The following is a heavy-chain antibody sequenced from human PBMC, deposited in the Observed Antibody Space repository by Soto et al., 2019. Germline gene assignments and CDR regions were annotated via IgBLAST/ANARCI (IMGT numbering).Heavy chain of an antibody. CDR2: IYYSGST. Sequence: PSETLSLTCTVSGCSISSSSYYWGWIRQPPGKGLEWIGSIYYSGSTYYNPSLKSRVTISVDTSKNQFSLKLSSVTAADTAVYYCARLLYYYDSSGYYYFDYWGQGTLVTVSS. CDR1: GCSISSSSYY. D-gene: IGHD3-22*01. CDR3: ARLLYYYDSSGYYYFDY. V-gene: IGHV4-39*01. J-gene: IGHJ4*02.